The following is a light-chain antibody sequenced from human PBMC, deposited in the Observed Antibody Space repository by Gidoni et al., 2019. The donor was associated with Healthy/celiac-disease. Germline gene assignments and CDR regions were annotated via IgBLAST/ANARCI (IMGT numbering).Light chain of an antibody. CDR3: AAWDDSLSGGWV. J-gene: IGLJ1*01. Sequence: QSVLTQPPSASGTPGQRGTSSCSGRSSTIGSNYVYWYQQLPGTAPNLLIYRNNQRPSGVPDRFSGSKSGPSASLAISGLRSEDEADYYCAAWDDSLSGGWVFGTGTKVTVL. V-gene: IGLV1-47*01. CDR2: RNN. CDR1: SSTIGSNY.